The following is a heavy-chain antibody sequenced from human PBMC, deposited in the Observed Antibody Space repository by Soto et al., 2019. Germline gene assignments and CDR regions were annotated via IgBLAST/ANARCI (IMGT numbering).Heavy chain of an antibody. V-gene: IGHV1-18*01. CDR2: ISAYNGNT. CDR1: GYTFASYA. CDR3: ARDPPPPDY. Sequence: QVQLVQSGAEVKKPGASVKVSCKASGYTFASYAISWMRQAPGQGLEWRGWISAYNGNTNYAQKPQGRFTMTADTATSTAYMALRSPRSDDTAVYYCARDPPPPDYRGQETLVTVSS. J-gene: IGHJ4*02.